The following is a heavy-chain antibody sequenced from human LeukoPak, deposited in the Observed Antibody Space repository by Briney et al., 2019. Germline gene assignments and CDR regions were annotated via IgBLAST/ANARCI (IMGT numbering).Heavy chain of an antibody. CDR2: MNPNSGNT. CDR1: GYTFTSYD. V-gene: IGHV1-8*01. Sequence: ASVKVSCKASGYTFTSYDINCVRQATGQGLEWMGWMNPNSGNTGYAQKFQGRVTMTRNTSISTAYMELSSLRSEDTAVYYCARAVGIRYFDWLSAYYFDYWGQGTLVTVSS. CDR3: ARAVGIRYFDWLSAYYFDY. D-gene: IGHD3-9*01. J-gene: IGHJ4*02.